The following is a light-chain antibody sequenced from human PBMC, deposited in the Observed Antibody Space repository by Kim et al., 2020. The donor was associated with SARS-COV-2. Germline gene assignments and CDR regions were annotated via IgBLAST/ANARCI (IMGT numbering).Light chain of an antibody. J-gene: IGLJ3*02. CDR3: QVLDSSSDGG. CDR1: NIGSKS. CDR2: YDS. Sequence: SHELTQPPSVSVAPGKTARITCGGNNIGSKSVHWYQQKPGQAPVLVIYYDSDRPSGIPERFSGSNSGNTATLTISRVEAGDEADYYCQVLDSSSDGGFGG. V-gene: IGLV3-21*04.